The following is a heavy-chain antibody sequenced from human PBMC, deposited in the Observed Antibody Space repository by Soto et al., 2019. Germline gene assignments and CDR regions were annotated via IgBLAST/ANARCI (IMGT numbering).Heavy chain of an antibody. J-gene: IGHJ6*02. Sequence: QVQLVQSGAEVKKPGSSVKVSCKASGGTFSSYAISWVRQAPGQGLEWMGGIIPIFGTANYAQKFQGRVTITADESRRKASMELGSLGSENTAVYYCASIPIFGVVTHYYYYYGMDVWGQGTTVTVSS. V-gene: IGHV1-69*01. D-gene: IGHD3-3*01. CDR1: GGTFSSYA. CDR2: IIPIFGTA. CDR3: ASIPIFGVVTHYYYYYGMDV.